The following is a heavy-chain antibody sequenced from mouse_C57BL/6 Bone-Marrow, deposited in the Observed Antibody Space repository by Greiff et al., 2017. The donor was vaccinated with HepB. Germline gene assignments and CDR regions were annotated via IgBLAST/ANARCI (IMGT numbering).Heavy chain of an antibody. D-gene: IGHD1-1*01. Sequence: EVNVVESGGGLVKPGGSLKLSCAASGFTFSSYAMSWVRQTPEKRLEWVATISDGGSYTYYPDNVKGRFTISRDNAKNNLYLQMSHLKSEDTAMYYCARGVYYGSSYGYFDVWGTGTTVTVSS. CDR2: ISDGGSYT. J-gene: IGHJ1*03. V-gene: IGHV5-4*03. CDR3: ARGVYYGSSYGYFDV. CDR1: GFTFSSYA.